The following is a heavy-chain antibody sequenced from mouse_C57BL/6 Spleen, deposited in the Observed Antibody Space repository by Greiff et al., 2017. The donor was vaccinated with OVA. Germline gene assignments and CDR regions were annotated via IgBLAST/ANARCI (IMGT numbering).Heavy chain of an antibody. V-gene: IGHV5-4*01. CDR3: ARDRDDYSNYDLYFDY. CDR1: GFTFSSYA. D-gene: IGHD2-5*01. CDR2: ISDGGSYT. Sequence: EVQGVESGGGLVKPGGSLKLSCAASGFTFSSYAMSWVRQTPEKRLEWVATISDGGSYTYYPDNVKGRFTISRDNAKNNLYLQMSHLKSEDTAMYYCARDRDDYSNYDLYFDYWGQGTTLTVSS. J-gene: IGHJ2*01.